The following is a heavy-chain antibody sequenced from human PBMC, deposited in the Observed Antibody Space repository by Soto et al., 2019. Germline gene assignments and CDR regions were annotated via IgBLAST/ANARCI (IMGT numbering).Heavy chain of an antibody. J-gene: IGHJ6*02. CDR2: IWYDGSNE. Sequence: QVQLVESGGGVVQPGTSLRLSCAASGFTFSNYGMHWVRQAPVKGLEWVAVIWYDGSNEYYADSVKGRFTISRDNSKNTLYLQMNSLRAEDTAVYYCAGDFVGGGGGYGMDVWGQGTTVTVSS. V-gene: IGHV3-33*01. CDR3: AGDFVGGGGGYGMDV. CDR1: GFTFSNYG. D-gene: IGHD2-15*01.